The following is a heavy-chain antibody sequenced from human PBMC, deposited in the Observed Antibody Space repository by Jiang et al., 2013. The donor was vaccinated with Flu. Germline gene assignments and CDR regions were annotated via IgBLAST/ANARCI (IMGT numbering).Heavy chain of an antibody. CDR1: GFTVSSNY. Sequence: LSCAASGFTVSSNYMSWVRQAPGKGLEWVSVIYSGGSTYYADSVKGRFTISRDNSKNTLYLQMNSLRAEDTAVYYCAKGGRGVGLYWGQGTLVTVSS. V-gene: IGHV3-66*01. J-gene: IGHJ4*02. D-gene: IGHD3-10*01. CDR2: IYSGGST. CDR3: AKGGRGVGLY.